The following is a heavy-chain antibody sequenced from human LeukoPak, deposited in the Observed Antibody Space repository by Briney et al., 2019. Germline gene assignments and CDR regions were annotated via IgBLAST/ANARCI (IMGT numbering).Heavy chain of an antibody. D-gene: IGHD3-22*01. CDR3: ARTGYDLYYYYYYYMDV. J-gene: IGHJ6*03. V-gene: IGHV4-59*01. Sequence: PSETLSLTCSVSGGSISSYYWSWFRQPPGKGLVWIGYIYYSGSTNYNPSLKSRVTISVDTSKNQFSLTLSSVTAADTAVYYCARTGYDLYYYYYYYMDVWGKGTTVTVSS. CDR1: GGSISSYY. CDR2: IYYSGST.